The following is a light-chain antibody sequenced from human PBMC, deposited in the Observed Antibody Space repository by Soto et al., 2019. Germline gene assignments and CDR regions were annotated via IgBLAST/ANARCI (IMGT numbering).Light chain of an antibody. CDR1: SSNIGNNY. CDR2: DNN. Sequence: QSVLTQPPSVSAAPGQKVTISCSGSSSNIGNNYVSWYQHFPGTAPKLLIYDNNKRPSGIRDRFSASKSGTSATLGITGLQNGDEADYYCGTWDSSLSVYVFGTGTKLTVL. V-gene: IGLV1-51*01. J-gene: IGLJ1*01. CDR3: GTWDSSLSVYV.